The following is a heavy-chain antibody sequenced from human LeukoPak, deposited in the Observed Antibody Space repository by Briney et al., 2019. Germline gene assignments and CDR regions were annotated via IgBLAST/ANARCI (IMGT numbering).Heavy chain of an antibody. CDR1: GFSFKDYA. CDR2: TSYDESTK. CDR3: ARDRDWLRDFDY. D-gene: IGHD5-12*01. V-gene: IGHV3-30*04. J-gene: IGHJ4*02. Sequence: GGSLRLSCAASGFSFKDYAMHWVRQSPGKGLEWVAVTSYDESTKYYVDSVRGRFTISRDNSKNTLFLQMNSLRDVDTAFYYCARDRDWLRDFDYWGQGTLVTVSS.